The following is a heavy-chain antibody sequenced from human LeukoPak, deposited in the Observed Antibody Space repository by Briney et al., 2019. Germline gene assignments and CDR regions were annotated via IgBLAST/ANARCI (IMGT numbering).Heavy chain of an antibody. CDR2: INAGNGNT. J-gene: IGHJ6*02. CDR3: ARDLTSNVAVTEYHYYAMDV. D-gene: IGHD6-19*01. Sequence: ASVKVSCKASGYTFTSYAMHWVRQAPGQRLEWMGWINAGNGNTKYSQKFQGRVTMTTDTSTGTAYMELRSLRPDDTAVYYCARDLTSNVAVTEYHYYAMDVWGQGTTVTVSS. V-gene: IGHV1-3*01. CDR1: GYTFTSYA.